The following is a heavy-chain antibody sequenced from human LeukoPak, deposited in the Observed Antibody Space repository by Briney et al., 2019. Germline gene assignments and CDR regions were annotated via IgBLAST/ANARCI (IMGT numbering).Heavy chain of an antibody. D-gene: IGHD3-3*01. CDR1: GGSISSSSYY. V-gene: IGHV4-39*01. J-gene: IGHJ3*02. CDR2: IYYSGST. CDR3: ARHVYDFWSGYSTSGAFDI. Sequence: SETLSLTCTVSGGSISSSSYYWGWIRQPPGKGLEWIVSIYYSGSTYYNPSLKSRVTISVDTSKNQFSLKLSSVTAADTAVYDCARHVYDFWSGYSTSGAFDIWGQGTMVTVSS.